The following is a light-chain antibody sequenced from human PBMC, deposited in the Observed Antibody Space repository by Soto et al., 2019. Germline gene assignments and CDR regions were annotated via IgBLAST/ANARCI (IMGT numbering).Light chain of an antibody. CDR1: QSVSSGY. V-gene: IGKV3-20*01. J-gene: IGKJ1*01. Sequence: EIVLTQSPGTLSLTPGDGATLSCRASQSVSSGYSAWYQQNPGQAPRLLIYGATRRATSIPDRFSGSGSGTDFTLSISRLEPEDIAVYWCQHYGNSHTFGQGTKVDI. CDR2: GAT. CDR3: QHYGNSHT.